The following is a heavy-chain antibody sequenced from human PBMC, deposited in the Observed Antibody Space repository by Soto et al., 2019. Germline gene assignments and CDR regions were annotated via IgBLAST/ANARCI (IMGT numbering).Heavy chain of an antibody. D-gene: IGHD4-4*01. CDR2: IYYSGST. V-gene: IGHV4-31*03. CDR3: ARDQAYDYTSPGDYYYYGMDV. J-gene: IGHJ6*02. Sequence: PSQTLSLTCTVSGGSISSGGHYWNWIRQHPGKGLEWIGYIYYSGSTYYNPSLKSRVTISVDTSKNQFSLNLSPVTAADTAVYYCARDQAYDYTSPGDYYYYGMDVWGQGTTVTVS. CDR1: GGSISSGGHY.